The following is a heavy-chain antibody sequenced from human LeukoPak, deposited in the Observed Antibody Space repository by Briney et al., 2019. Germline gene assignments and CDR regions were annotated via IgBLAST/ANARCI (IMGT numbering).Heavy chain of an antibody. Sequence: GGSLRLSCAASGFTLSSYAMHWVRQAPGKGLEWVAVISYDGSNKYYADSVKGRFTISRDNSKNTLYLQMNSLRAEDTAVYYCAREILRYFDWGYYGMDVWGKGTTVTVSS. D-gene: IGHD3-9*01. V-gene: IGHV3-30*04. CDR2: ISYDGSNK. CDR3: AREILRYFDWGYYGMDV. J-gene: IGHJ6*04. CDR1: GFTLSSYA.